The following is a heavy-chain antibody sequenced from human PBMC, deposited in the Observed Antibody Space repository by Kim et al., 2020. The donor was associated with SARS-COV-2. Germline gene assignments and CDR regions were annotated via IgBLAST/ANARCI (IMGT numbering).Heavy chain of an antibody. CDR2: ISSNSLTI. CDR1: GFTFSSYS. D-gene: IGHD1-26*01. J-gene: IGHJ5*02. V-gene: IGHV3-48*04. CDR3: ARVGPVGATRRWFDP. Sequence: GGSLRLSCAASGFTFSSYSMNWVRQAPGKGLEWVSYISSNSLTIYYADSVKGRFTISRDNAKYSLYLQMNSLRAEDTAVYYCARVGPVGATRRWFDPWG.